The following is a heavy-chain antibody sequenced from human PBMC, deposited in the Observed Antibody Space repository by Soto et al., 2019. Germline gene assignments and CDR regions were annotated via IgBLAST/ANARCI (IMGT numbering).Heavy chain of an antibody. CDR3: AKEWSQGYYFDY. CDR2: ISGGGGTT. V-gene: IGHV3-23*01. Sequence: EVQLLESGGDLVQPGGSLRLSCAAPGFAFSNYAMNWVRQAPGKGLEWVSVISGGGGTTYYADSVKGRFTISRDNSKKTLYLQMSSLRGDDTAVYYCAKEWSQGYYFDYWGQGTLVIVSS. D-gene: IGHD2-15*01. J-gene: IGHJ4*02. CDR1: GFAFSNYA.